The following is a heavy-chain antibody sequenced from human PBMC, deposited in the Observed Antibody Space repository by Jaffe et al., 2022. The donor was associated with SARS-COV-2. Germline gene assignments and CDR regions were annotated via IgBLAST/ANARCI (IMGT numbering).Heavy chain of an antibody. V-gene: IGHV4-34*01. J-gene: IGHJ4*02. CDR1: GGSFSGYY. CDR2: INHSGNT. D-gene: IGHD3-22*01. Sequence: QVQLQQWGAGLLKPSETLSLTCAVYGGSFSGYYWSWIRQPPGKGLEWIGEINHSGNTHSNPSLKSRITISVHTSKNQFSLKLSSVTAADTAVYYCAREYDFSGYRQYYFDYWGQGTLVTVSS. CDR3: AREYDFSGYRQYYFDY.